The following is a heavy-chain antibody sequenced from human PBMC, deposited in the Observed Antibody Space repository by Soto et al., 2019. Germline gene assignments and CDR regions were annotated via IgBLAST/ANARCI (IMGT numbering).Heavy chain of an antibody. CDR1: GFTFSDYY. Sequence: GGSRRLSCAASGFTFSDYYMTWIRQVPGKGLEWISYIPASGGEIHYADSVKGRFTISRDNAEKALYLQMNSLRAEDTAVYYCATYYYGSGSSFDYWGQGTQVTVSS. CDR2: IPASGGEI. J-gene: IGHJ4*02. CDR3: ATYYYGSGSSFDY. V-gene: IGHV3-11*01. D-gene: IGHD3-10*01.